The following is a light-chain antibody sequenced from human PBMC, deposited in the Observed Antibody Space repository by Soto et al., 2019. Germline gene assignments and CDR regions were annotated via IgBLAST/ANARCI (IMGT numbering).Light chain of an antibody. J-gene: IGKJ1*01. CDR3: QQYNNWPPWT. CDR2: GAS. Sequence: EIVMTQSPATLSFSPGEIATLSCRASQSVSSNLAWYQQKPGQAPRLLIYGASTRATGIPARFSGSGSGTEFTLTISSLQSEDFAVYYCQQYNNWPPWTFGQGTKVEIK. CDR1: QSVSSN. V-gene: IGKV3-15*01.